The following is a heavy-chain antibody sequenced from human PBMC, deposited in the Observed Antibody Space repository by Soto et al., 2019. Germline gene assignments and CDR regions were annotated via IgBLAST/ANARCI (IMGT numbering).Heavy chain of an antibody. V-gene: IGHV3-21*01. J-gene: IGHJ3*02. CDR3: ARDTFPAVVDDAFDI. Sequence: EVQLVESGGGLVKPGGSLRLSCAASGFTFSSYSMNWVRQAPGKGLEWVSSISSISSYIYYAHSVKGRFTISRNNTKNSLYLQMNSLRAADTAVYYCARDTFPAVVDDAFDIWGQGTMVTVSS. CDR2: ISSISSYI. CDR1: GFTFSSYS. D-gene: IGHD6-19*01.